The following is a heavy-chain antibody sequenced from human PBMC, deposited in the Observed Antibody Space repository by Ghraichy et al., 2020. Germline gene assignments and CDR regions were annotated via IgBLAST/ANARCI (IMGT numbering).Heavy chain of an antibody. CDR3: ARDLLDYQLLSLGMDV. D-gene: IGHD2-2*01. CDR2: ISSSSSYI. V-gene: IGHV3-21*01. J-gene: IGHJ6*02. CDR1: GFTFSSYS. Sequence: GGSLRLSCAASGFTFSSYSMNWVRQAPGKGLEWVSSISSSSSYIYYADSVKGRFTISRDNAKNSLYLQMNSLRAEDTAVYYCARDLLDYQLLSLGMDVWGQGTTVTVSS.